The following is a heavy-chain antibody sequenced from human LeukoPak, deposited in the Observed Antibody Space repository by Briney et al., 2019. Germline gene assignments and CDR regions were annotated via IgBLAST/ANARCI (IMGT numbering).Heavy chain of an antibody. CDR2: IIPNSGGT. CDR1: GYTFTGYY. J-gene: IGHJ5*02. Sequence: ASVTVSCMASGYTFTGYYMHWVRQAPGQRLEWMGWIIPNSGGTNYAQKFQGRVTMTRDTSISPAYMELSRLRSDDTAVYYCARELGGNSGKALFDPWGQGTLVTVSS. V-gene: IGHV1-2*02. CDR3: ARELGGNSGKALFDP. D-gene: IGHD4-23*01.